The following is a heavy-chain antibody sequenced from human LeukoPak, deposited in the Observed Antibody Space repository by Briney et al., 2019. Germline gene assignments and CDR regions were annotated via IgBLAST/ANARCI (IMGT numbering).Heavy chain of an antibody. V-gene: IGHV4-39*07. CDR1: GGSIRSSIYY. CDR2: INHSGST. CDR3: ARAGRRVLWFGELPSPDV. D-gene: IGHD3-10*01. Sequence: PSETLSLTCTVSGGSIRSSIYYWGWIRQPPGKGLEWIGEINHSGSTNYNPSLKSRVTISVDTSKNQFSLKLSSVTAADTAVYYCARAGRRVLWFGELPSPDVWGKGTTVTVSS. J-gene: IGHJ6*04.